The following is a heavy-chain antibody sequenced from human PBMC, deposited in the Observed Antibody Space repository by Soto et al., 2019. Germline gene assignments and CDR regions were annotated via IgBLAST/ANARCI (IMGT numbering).Heavy chain of an antibody. CDR2: IWYDGSNK. D-gene: IGHD3-10*01. CDR3: ASTMVRGRSIY. V-gene: IGHV3-33*01. Sequence: GGSLRLSCAASGFTFSSYGMHWVRQAPGKGLEWVAVIWYDGSNKYYADSVKGRFTISRDNSKNTLYLQMNSLRAEDTAVYYCASTMVRGRSIYWGQGTLVTVSS. J-gene: IGHJ4*02. CDR1: GFTFSSYG.